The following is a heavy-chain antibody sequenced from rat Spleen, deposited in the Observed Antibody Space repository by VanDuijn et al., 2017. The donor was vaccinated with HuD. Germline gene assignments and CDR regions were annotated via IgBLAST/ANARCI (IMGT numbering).Heavy chain of an antibody. J-gene: IGHJ2*01. V-gene: IGHV2-6*01. Sequence: VQLVESGGGLVQPGRSLKLSCSASGFTFSDYTMAWVRQPPGKGLEWIAAISSGGSTYYNSALKSRLSISRDTSKSQVFLKMNSLQTEDTAMYFCARGGFWGQGVMVTVSS. CDR1: GFTFSDYT. D-gene: IGHD4-4*01. CDR3: ARGGF. CDR2: ISSGGST.